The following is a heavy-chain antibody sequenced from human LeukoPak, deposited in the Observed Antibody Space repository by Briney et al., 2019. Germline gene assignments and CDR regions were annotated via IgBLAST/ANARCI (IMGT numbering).Heavy chain of an antibody. J-gene: IGHJ4*02. Sequence: PGESLQISCQGSGYLFTSYWIGWVRPLPGKGLGWVGIIYPGDSDTIYSPSCQGQVTISADKSISTAYLQWSSLKASDTAMYYCARHDRYCSSTSCYTEGVHYWGQGTLVTVSS. D-gene: IGHD2-2*02. CDR1: GYLFTSYW. CDR2: IYPGDSDT. V-gene: IGHV5-51*01. CDR3: ARHDRYCSSTSCYTEGVHY.